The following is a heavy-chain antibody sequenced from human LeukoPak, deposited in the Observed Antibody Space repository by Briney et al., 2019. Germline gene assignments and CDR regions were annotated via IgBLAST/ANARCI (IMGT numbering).Heavy chain of an antibody. Sequence: GGSLRLSCAASGFTFSSYSMNWVRQAPGKGLEWVSSISSSSSYIYYADSVKGRFTISRDNAKNSLYLQMNSLRAEDTAVYYCARSRSSGWHGAYYYMDVWGKGTTVTISS. J-gene: IGHJ6*03. D-gene: IGHD6-19*01. CDR2: ISSSSSYI. CDR1: GFTFSSYS. V-gene: IGHV3-21*01. CDR3: ARSRSSGWHGAYYYMDV.